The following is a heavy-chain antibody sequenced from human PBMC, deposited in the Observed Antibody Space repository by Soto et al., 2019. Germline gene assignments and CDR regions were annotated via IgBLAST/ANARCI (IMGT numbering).Heavy chain of an antibody. Sequence: ASVKVSCKASGYTFTSYGISWVRQAPGQGLEWMGTINAGGGYTTYAQRFLGRVSMTRDTSTSTVSMELSSLRSEDTAVYYCARDKGDGYNHGLYAFDIWGQGTMVTV. D-gene: IGHD5-12*01. V-gene: IGHV1-46*01. CDR2: INAGGGYT. CDR3: ARDKGDGYNHGLYAFDI. J-gene: IGHJ3*02. CDR1: GYTFTSYG.